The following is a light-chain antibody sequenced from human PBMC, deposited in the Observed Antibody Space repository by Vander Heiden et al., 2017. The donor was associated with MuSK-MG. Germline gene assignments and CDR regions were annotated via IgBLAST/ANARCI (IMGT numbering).Light chain of an antibody. J-gene: IGKJ1*01. CDR1: ESINTY. Sequence: DIQMTQSPSSLSASVGDRVTITCRASESINTYLNWYQQEPGKAPKLLIYAASTLQSGVPSRFSGSGSGTDFTLTISNLQPEDFATSYFRQSSSTPQTFGQGTKVESK. V-gene: IGKV1-39*01. CDR2: AAS. CDR3: RQSSSTPQT.